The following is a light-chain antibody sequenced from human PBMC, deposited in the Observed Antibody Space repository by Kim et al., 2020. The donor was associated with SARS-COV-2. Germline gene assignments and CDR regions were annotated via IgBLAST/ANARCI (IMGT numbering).Light chain of an antibody. CDR1: QSISSW. CDR3: QQYNSYPLT. V-gene: IGKV1-5*03. Sequence: ASVGDRVTITCRASQSISSWLAWYQHKPGKAPNLLIYKASNLESGVPSRFSGSGSGTEFTLTISSLQPDDFATYYCQQYNSYPLTFGGGTKVDIK. CDR2: KAS. J-gene: IGKJ4*01.